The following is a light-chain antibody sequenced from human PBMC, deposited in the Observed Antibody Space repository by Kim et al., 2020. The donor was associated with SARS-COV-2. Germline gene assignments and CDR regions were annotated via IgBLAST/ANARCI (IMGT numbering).Light chain of an antibody. CDR3: QQYHNWPFN. CDR1: QSISIN. J-gene: IGKJ2*01. V-gene: IGKV3-15*01. CDR2: GAS. Sequence: SVASGEGAPLSCRASQSISINLAWYQQKPSPSPRILVFGASTRATDVPARFSGSGSGVDFTLTISSLQSEYFAVYYCQQYHNWPFNFGQGTKLEI.